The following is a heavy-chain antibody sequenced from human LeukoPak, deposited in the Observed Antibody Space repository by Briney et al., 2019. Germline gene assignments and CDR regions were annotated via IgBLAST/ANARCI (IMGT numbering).Heavy chain of an antibody. CDR1: GFTFTTFW. D-gene: IGHD1-26*01. CDR3: ARVPYSGSYGSYYYYYMDV. Sequence: PGGSLRLSCATSGFTFTTFWMHWVRQAPGKALEWVSSITSSGTYIFYADSVKGRFTISRDNAKNSLYLQMNSLGPEDTAVYFCARVPYSGSYGSYYYYYMDVWGKGTTVTVSS. V-gene: IGHV3-21*01. J-gene: IGHJ6*03. CDR2: ITSSGTYI.